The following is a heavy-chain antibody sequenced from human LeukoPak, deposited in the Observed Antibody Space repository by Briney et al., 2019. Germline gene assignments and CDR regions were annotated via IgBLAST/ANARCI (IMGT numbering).Heavy chain of an antibody. D-gene: IGHD5-12*01. Sequence: SETLSLTCTVSGGSISSYYWSWIRQPAGKGLEWIGRIYISGSTNYNPSLKSRVPMSVDTCKHQCSLNLSSVPAADTAVYYCARCQTYSGSYYYYYMDVWGKGTTVTVSS. CDR3: ARCQTYSGSYYYYYMDV. CDR1: GGSISSYY. V-gene: IGHV4-4*07. J-gene: IGHJ6*03. CDR2: IYISGST.